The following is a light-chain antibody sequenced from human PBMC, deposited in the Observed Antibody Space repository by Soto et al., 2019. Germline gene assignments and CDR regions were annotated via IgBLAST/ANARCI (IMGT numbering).Light chain of an antibody. J-gene: IGKJ1*01. CDR3: QQYNSYWT. V-gene: IGKV1-5*01. Sequence: DIKMSLSLSTLSAYVGNRVTISCRASQSISRWLAWYQQKPGKAPTLLIYHASSLESGVPSRFSGSGSGTEFTLTITSLQAEDFATYYCQQYNSYWTFGQRCMVDI. CDR1: QSISRW. CDR2: HAS.